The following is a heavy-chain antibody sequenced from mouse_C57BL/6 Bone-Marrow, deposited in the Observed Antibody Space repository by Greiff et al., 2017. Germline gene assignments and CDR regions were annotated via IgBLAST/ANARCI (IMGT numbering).Heavy chain of an antibody. J-gene: IGHJ2*01. CDR1: GYTFTDYN. D-gene: IGHD1-1*01. Sequence: EVQLVESGPELVKPGASVKIPCKASGYTFTDYNMDWVKQSHGKSLEWIGDINPNNGGTIYNQKFKGKATLTVDKSSSTAYMELRSLTSEDTAVYYCARRAYYYGSRRYYFDYWGQGTTLTVSS. CDR2: INPNNGGT. V-gene: IGHV1-18*01. CDR3: ARRAYYYGSRRYYFDY.